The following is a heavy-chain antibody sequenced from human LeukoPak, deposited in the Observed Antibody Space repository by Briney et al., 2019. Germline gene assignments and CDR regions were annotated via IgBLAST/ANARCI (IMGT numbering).Heavy chain of an antibody. J-gene: IGHJ4*02. CDR2: IYYSGST. Sequence: SETLSLTCTVSGGSISSSSYYWGWIRQPPGKGLEWIGSIYYSGSTYYNPSLKSRVTISVDTSKNQFSLKLSPVTAADTAVYYCARDTRYSSSSSSGDYWGQGTLVTVSS. V-gene: IGHV4-39*07. CDR1: GGSISSSSYY. CDR3: ARDTRYSSSSSSGDY. D-gene: IGHD6-6*01.